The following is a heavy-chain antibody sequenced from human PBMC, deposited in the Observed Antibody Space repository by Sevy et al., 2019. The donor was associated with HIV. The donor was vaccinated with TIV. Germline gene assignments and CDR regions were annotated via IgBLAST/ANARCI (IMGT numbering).Heavy chain of an antibody. CDR3: ARWYSSNNVCYHLDF. D-gene: IGHD2-8*01. CDR2: IYYSGSI. CDR1: GGSINYHY. Sequence: SETLSLTCTVSGGSINYHYWSWIQQPPGKGLEWIGYIYYSGSINYSPSLKSRVTMSVDTSKNQFSLKLTSVTAADTAIYYCARWYSSNNVCYHLDFWGQGTLVTVSS. J-gene: IGHJ4*02. V-gene: IGHV4-59*11.